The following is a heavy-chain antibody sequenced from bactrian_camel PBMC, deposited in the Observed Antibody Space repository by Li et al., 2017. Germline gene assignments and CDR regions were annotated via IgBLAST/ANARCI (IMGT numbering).Heavy chain of an antibody. CDR1: GDFLSDYS. Sequence: HVQLVESGGGSVQSGGSLTLSCVYSGDFLSDYSMAWFRQAPGERREGVAGIDNAGRTGYTSSVKGRFTISLDNAKNTLYLQMNSLKPEDTAMYYCAAALWSGGYYSASYAYWGQGTQVTVS. V-gene: IGHV3S53*01. D-gene: IGHD2*01. CDR2: IDNAGRT. CDR3: AAALWSGGYYSASYAY. J-gene: IGHJ4*01.